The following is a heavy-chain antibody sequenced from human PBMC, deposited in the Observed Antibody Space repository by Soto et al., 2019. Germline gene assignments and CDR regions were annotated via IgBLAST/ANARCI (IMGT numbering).Heavy chain of an antibody. CDR3: ARGTTLAIFDYGMDV. D-gene: IGHD3-3*01. CDR1: GFTFTSYA. J-gene: IGHJ6*02. Sequence: PGGSLRLSCAASGFTFTSYAVHWVRQAPGKGLEWVAVISNDGSNYYYADSVRGRFTISRDNTKNTLFLQMSSLRGEDSGVYYCARGTTLAIFDYGMDVWGQGTTVTVSS. CDR2: ISNDGSNY. V-gene: IGHV3-30-3*01.